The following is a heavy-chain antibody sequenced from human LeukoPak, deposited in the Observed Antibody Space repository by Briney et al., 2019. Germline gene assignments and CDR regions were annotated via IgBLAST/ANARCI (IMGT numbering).Heavy chain of an antibody. D-gene: IGHD2-15*01. CDR1: GGSISSSNW. V-gene: IGHV4-30-4*01. CDR2: IYYSGST. Sequence: SETLSLTCAVSGGSISSSNWWSWVRQPPGKGLEWIGYIYYSGSTYYNPSLKSRVTISVDTSKNQFSLKLSSVTAADTAVYYCARAREVVVVVAAYWYLDLWGRGTLVTVSS. CDR3: ARAREVVVVVAAYWYLDL. J-gene: IGHJ2*01.